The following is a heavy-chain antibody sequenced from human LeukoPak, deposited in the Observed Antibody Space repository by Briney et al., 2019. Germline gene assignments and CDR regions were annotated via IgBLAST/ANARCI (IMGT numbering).Heavy chain of an antibody. CDR1: GYTFTSYV. J-gene: IGHJ6*03. CDR2: ISAYNGNT. V-gene: IGHV1-18*01. D-gene: IGHD3-3*01. CDR3: AREAAANYDFWSGYSDDYYMDV. Sequence: ASVKVSCKASGYTFTSYVISWVRQAPGQGLEWMGWISAYNGNTNYAQKLQGRVTMTTDTSTSTAYMELRSLRSDDTAVYYCAREAAANYDFWSGYSDDYYMDVWGKGTTVTVSS.